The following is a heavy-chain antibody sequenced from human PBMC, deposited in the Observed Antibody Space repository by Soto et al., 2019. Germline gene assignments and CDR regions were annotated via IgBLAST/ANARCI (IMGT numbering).Heavy chain of an antibody. CDR3: ARVNVGYCSSTSCRYYYGMDV. J-gene: IGHJ6*02. CDR2: ISSSGSTI. CDR1: GFTFSDYY. D-gene: IGHD2-2*01. V-gene: IGHV3-11*01. Sequence: XVPLRLSCAASGFTFSDYYMSGIRQAPGKGLEWVSYISSSGSTIYYADSVKGRFTISRDNAKNSLYLQMNSLRAEDTAVYYCARVNVGYCSSTSCRYYYGMDVWGQGTTVTVSS.